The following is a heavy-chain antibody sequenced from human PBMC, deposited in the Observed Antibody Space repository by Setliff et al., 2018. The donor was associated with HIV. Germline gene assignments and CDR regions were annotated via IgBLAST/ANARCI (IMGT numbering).Heavy chain of an antibody. Sequence: GSLRLSCVASGFTFNGYAMNWVRQAPGKGLEWVSYISSSSSSIYYGDSVKGRFTTSRDNAKNSLYLQMNSLRVDDTAVYYCARAIYHYDTSGPTGWFDPWGQGTLVTVSS. CDR1: GFTFNGYA. D-gene: IGHD3-22*01. J-gene: IGHJ5*02. CDR2: ISSSSSSI. V-gene: IGHV3-48*01. CDR3: ARAIYHYDTSGPTGWFDP.